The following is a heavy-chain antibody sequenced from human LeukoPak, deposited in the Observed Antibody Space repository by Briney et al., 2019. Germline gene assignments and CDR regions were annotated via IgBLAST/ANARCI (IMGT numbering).Heavy chain of an antibody. J-gene: IGHJ4*02. Sequence: GGSLRLSCAASGFTFSSYAMSWVRQAPGKGLEWVSAISGSGGSTYYADSVKGRFTISRDNSKNTLYLQMNSLRAEDTAVYYCAKASYDSSGYYPNLDYWGQGTLVTVSS. CDR1: GFTFSSYA. V-gene: IGHV3-23*01. D-gene: IGHD3-22*01. CDR2: ISGSGGST. CDR3: AKASYDSSGYYPNLDY.